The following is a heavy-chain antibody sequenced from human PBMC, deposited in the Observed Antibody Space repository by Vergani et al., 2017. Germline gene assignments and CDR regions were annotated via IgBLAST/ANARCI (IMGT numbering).Heavy chain of an antibody. CDR2: IKQDGSEK. J-gene: IGHJ4*02. Sequence: EVQLVESGGGLVQPGGSLRLSCAASGFTFSSYWMSWVRQAPGKGLEWVAYIKQDGSEKYYVDSVKGRFTISRDNAKNSLYLQMNSLRAEDTAVYYCARGPSFYDILTGYEDYWGQGTLVTVSS. D-gene: IGHD3-9*01. CDR3: ARGPSFYDILTGYEDY. V-gene: IGHV3-7*03. CDR1: GFTFSSYW.